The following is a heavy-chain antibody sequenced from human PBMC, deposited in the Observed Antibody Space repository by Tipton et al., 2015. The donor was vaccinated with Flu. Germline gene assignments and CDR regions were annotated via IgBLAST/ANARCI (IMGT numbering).Heavy chain of an antibody. Sequence: TLSLTCAVSGSSISSAYYWGWIRQPPGKGLEWIGSIYPSGTTYSNPSLKSRVTISVDTSKSQFSLKLRSVTAADTAVYYCARLSYYDVDLKNFYFDYWGQGTLVAVSS. CDR3: ARLSYYDVDLKNFYFDY. CDR2: IYPSGTT. D-gene: IGHD3-10*02. CDR1: GSSISSAYY. J-gene: IGHJ4*02. V-gene: IGHV4-38-2*01.